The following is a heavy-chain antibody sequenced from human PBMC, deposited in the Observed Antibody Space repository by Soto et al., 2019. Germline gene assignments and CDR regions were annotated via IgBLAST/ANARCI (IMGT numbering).Heavy chain of an antibody. CDR1: GFTFSSYW. V-gene: IGHV3-74*01. CDR2: INSDGSST. D-gene: IGHD2-2*02. J-gene: IGHJ6*02. CDR3: ARDLGRYQLPYGYYGMDV. Sequence: GGSLRLSCAASGFTFSSYWMHWVRQAPGKGLVWVSRINSDGSSTSYADSVKGRFTISRDNAKNTLYLQMNSLRAEDTAVYYCARDLGRYQLPYGYYGMDVWGQGTTVTVSS.